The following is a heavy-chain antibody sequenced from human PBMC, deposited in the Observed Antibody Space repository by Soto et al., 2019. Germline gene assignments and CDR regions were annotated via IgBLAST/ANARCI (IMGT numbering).Heavy chain of an antibody. CDR2: IKQDGSET. J-gene: IGHJ3*01. D-gene: IGHD3-3*01. CDR1: KFTFSDYW. V-gene: IGHV3-7*03. Sequence: EVRLVESGGDLVQPGGSLRLSCTASKFTFSDYWMNWVRQAPGKGLEWVAHIKQDGSETYYGDSVKGRFTISRDNVKNSLYLKMSNLRAEDTAVYYCARDNGADEYDFWSCSERVYAFDVWGQGTIVTVSS. CDR3: ARDNGADEYDFWSCSERVYAFDV.